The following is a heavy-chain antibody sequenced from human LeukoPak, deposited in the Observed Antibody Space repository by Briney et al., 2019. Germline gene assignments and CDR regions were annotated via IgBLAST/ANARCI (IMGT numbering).Heavy chain of an antibody. CDR2: INHSGST. CDR3: ARERYDFWSGYYGKHY. CDR1: GGSFSGYY. D-gene: IGHD3-3*01. J-gene: IGHJ4*02. Sequence: PSETLSLTCAVYGGSFSGYYWSWIRQPPGKGLEWIGEINHSGSTNYNPSLKSRVTISVDTSKNQFSLKLSSMTAADTAVYYCARERYDFWSGYYGKHYWGQGTLVTVSS. V-gene: IGHV4-34*01.